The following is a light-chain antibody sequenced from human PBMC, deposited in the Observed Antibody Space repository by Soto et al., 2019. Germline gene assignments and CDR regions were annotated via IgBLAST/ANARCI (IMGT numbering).Light chain of an antibody. CDR1: SSDVGSYNF. CDR2: DVN. V-gene: IGLV2-14*03. Sequence: QSVLTQPASVSGSPGQSITISCTGTSSDVGSYNFVSWYQHHPGKVPKLIIFDVNNRPSGISNRFSGSKSDNTASLTISGLQAEDEADYYCTSYTNSGTYIIGTGTKLTVL. J-gene: IGLJ1*01. CDR3: TSYTNSGTYI.